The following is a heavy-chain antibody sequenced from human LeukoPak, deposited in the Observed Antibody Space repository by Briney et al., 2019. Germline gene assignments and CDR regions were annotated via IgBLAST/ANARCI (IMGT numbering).Heavy chain of an antibody. CDR3: TRVGPSTVVDY. V-gene: IGHV3-73*01. CDR2: IRSKPQSYAT. J-gene: IGHJ4*02. CDR1: GFTFSDSA. D-gene: IGHD1-26*01. Sequence: GGSLRLSCAASGFTFSDSAIHWVRQTSGKGLEWVGRIRSKPQSYATAYDESLKSRFTISRDDSKNTAYLQMSSLKIEDTAVYYCTRVGPSTVVDYWGQGTQVTVSS.